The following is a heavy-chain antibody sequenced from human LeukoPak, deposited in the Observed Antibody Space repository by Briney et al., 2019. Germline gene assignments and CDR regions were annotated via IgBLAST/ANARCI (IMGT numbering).Heavy chain of an antibody. V-gene: IGHV3-7*01. CDR3: AKDSAFYYIDV. CDR1: GFTFSSYG. J-gene: IGHJ6*03. Sequence: GGSLRLSCAASGFTFSSYGMSWVRQAPGKGLEWVANIKQDGSEKYYVDSVKGRFTISRDNAKNSLYPQMSSLRAEDTAVYYCAKDSAFYYIDVWGKGTTVIISS. CDR2: IKQDGSEK. D-gene: IGHD3-10*01.